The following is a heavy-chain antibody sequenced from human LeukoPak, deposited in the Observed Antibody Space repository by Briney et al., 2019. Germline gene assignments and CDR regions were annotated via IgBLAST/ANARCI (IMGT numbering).Heavy chain of an antibody. Sequence: ASVKVSCKVSGYTLTELSMHWVRQAPGKGLEWMGWINPNSGGTNYAQKFQGRVTMTRDTSISTAYMELSRLRSDDTAVYYCAPVGLYSYGHYYYYYMDVWGKGTTVTVSS. CDR2: INPNSGGT. CDR3: APVGLYSYGHYYYYYMDV. D-gene: IGHD5-18*01. CDR1: GYTLTELS. J-gene: IGHJ6*03. V-gene: IGHV1-2*02.